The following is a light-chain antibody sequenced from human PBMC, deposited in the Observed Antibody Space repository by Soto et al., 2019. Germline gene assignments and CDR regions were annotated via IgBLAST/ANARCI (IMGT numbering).Light chain of an antibody. CDR2: DVS. V-gene: IGLV2-23*02. Sequence: QSALTQPASVSGSPGQSIIISCTGTSSDVGGQNAVSWYQQHPGKAPKFIIYDVSKRPSGVSSRFSGSKSGNTASLTISGLQAEDEADYYCCSYAGSSTVVFGGGTKLTVL. CDR3: CSYAGSSTVV. J-gene: IGLJ2*01. CDR1: SSDVGGQNA.